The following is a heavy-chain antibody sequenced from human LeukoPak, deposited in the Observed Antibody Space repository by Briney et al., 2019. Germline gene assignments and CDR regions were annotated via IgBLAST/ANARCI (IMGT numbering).Heavy chain of an antibody. CDR1: GGSINSHY. J-gene: IGHJ4*02. CDR3: VRRDNTGWNYFDH. V-gene: IGHV4-59*08. D-gene: IGHD6-19*01. Sequence: SETLSLTCTVSGGSINSHYWSWIRQPPGKGLQWIGDIYYSERTNYNPSLRSRVTISVDTSKNQLSLKLTSVLAADTAMYYCVRRDNTGWNYFDHWGQGILVAVSS. CDR2: IYYSERT.